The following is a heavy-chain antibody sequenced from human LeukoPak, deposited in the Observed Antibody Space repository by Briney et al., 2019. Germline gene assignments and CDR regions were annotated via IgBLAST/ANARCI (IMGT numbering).Heavy chain of an antibody. J-gene: IGHJ4*02. CDR2: ISSSSSYI. D-gene: IGHD1-20*01. Sequence: PGGSLRLSCAASGFTFSSYSMNWVRQAPGKGLEWVSSISSSSSYIYYADSVKGRFTISRDNSKNTLYLQMNSLRAEDTAVYYCAKEIITGTTGFFDYWGQGTLVTVSS. V-gene: IGHV3-21*04. CDR1: GFTFSSYS. CDR3: AKEIITGTTGFFDY.